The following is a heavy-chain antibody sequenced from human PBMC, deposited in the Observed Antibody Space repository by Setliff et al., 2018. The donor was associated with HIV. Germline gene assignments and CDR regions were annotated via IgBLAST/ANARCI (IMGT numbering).Heavy chain of an antibody. CDR1: GDSVSDYY. J-gene: IGHJ6*03. V-gene: IGHV4-59*02. CDR2: AHYSETT. D-gene: IGHD3-10*01. CDR3: ARLVITAGMGNYDYYMDI. Sequence: SETLSLTCSVSGDSVSDYYWSWIRQPPGKGLEWIGYAHYSETTDFSPSLKSRVSISLDTSKNQFSLNLRSVTAADTAVYYCARLVITAGMGNYDYYMDIWGKGTTVTVSS.